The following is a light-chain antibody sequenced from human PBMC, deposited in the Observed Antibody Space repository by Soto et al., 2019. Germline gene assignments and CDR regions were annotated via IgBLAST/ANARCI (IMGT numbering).Light chain of an antibody. CDR1: SSDVGGYHY. J-gene: IGLJ2*01. CDR3: CSYAGSYTLV. V-gene: IGLV2-11*01. Sequence: QSALAQPRSVSGSPGQSVTLSCTGTSSDVGGYHYVSWYQHHPGKAPKIIIYDVNKRPSGVPDRFSGSKSGNTASLTISGLQTEDEADYYCCSYAGSYTLVFGGGTKVTV. CDR2: DVN.